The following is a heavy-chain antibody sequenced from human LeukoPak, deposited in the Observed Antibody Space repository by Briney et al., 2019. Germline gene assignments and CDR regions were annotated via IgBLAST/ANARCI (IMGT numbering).Heavy chain of an antibody. V-gene: IGHV4-59*01. Sequence: SETLSLTCTVCGGFISSYYWSWIRQPPGKGLEWIGYIYYSGSTNYNPSLKSRVTISVDTSKNQFSLKLSSVTAADTAVYYCARAMTDGDYCYIDVWGKGTTVTVSS. D-gene: IGHD3-16*01. CDR3: ARAMTDGDYCYIDV. CDR2: IYYSGST. J-gene: IGHJ6*03. CDR1: GGFISSYY.